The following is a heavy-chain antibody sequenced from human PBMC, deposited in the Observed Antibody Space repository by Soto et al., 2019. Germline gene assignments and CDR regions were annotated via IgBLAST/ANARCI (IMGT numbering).Heavy chain of an antibody. D-gene: IGHD5-12*01. CDR1: GGSFSGYY. J-gene: IGHJ6*02. CDR3: ARDAGWLGYYGMDV. CDR2: INHSGST. Sequence: LSLTCAVYGGSFSGYYWSWIRQPPGKGLEWIGEINHSGSTNYNPSLKSRVTISVDTSKNQFSLKLSSVTAADTAVYYCARDAGWLGYYGMDVWGQGTTVTVSS. V-gene: IGHV4-34*01.